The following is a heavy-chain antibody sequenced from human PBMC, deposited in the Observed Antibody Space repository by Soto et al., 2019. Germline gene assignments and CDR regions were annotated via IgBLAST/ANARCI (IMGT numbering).Heavy chain of an antibody. D-gene: IGHD3-22*01. CDR1: GYSFSGYA. V-gene: IGHV1-3*01. CDR2: INAGNGNT. CDR3: ARGRYDSSFPCGFGI. J-gene: IGHJ3*02. Sequence: ASVKVDWKASGYSFSGYAMDWVLQAPGQRLEWMGWINAGNGNTKYSQKFQGRVTITRDTSASTAYMELSSLRSEGTAVYYCARGRYDSSFPCGFGIWGQGIMVTVPS.